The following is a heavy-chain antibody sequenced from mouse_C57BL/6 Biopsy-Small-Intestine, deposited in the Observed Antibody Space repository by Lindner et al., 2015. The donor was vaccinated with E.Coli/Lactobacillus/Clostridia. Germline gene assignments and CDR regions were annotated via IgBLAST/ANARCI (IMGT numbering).Heavy chain of an antibody. V-gene: IGHV1-82*01. CDR1: GYAFSNSW. Sequence: VQLQESGPELVKPGASVKISCKASGYAFSNSWMHWVKQRPGKGLEWIGRIYPEDGDTNYNGNFKDRATLTADKSSSTAYMQLNSLTSEDSAIYFCAGEGLEFACWGQGTLVTVSA. CDR3: AGEGLEFAC. J-gene: IGHJ3*01. D-gene: IGHD3-3*01. CDR2: IYPEDGDT.